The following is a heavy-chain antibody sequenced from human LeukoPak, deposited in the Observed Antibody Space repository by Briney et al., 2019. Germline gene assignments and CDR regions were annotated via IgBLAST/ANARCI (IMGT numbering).Heavy chain of an antibody. CDR2: IYYSGST. CDR1: GGSISGSFYY. V-gene: IGHV4-39*01. J-gene: IGHJ4*02. CDR3: ARRGLIDY. Sequence: SETLSLTCTVSGGSISGSFYYWGWIRQPPGKGLEWIGSIYYSGSTYYNPSLKSRVTISVDTSKNQFSLNLSSVTAADAAVYYCARRGLIDYWGQGTLVTVSS. D-gene: IGHD3/OR15-3a*01.